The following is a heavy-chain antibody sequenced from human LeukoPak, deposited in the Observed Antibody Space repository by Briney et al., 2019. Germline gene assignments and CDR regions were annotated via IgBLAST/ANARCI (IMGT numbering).Heavy chain of an antibody. J-gene: IGHJ4*02. CDR3: AREMHGDDDY. Sequence: HPGGSLRLSCAVSGFTFSSYEMNWVRQVPGKGLEWVSYISRSGTTIYYADSVKGRFTISRDNAKNSLYLQMNSLRAEDTAVYYCAREMHGDDDYWGQGTLVTVSS. CDR1: GFTFSSYE. V-gene: IGHV3-48*03. D-gene: IGHD4-17*01. CDR2: ISRSGTTI.